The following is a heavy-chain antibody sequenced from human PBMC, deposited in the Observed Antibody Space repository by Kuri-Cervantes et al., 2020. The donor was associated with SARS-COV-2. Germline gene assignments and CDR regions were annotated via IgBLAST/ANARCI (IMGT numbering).Heavy chain of an antibody. V-gene: IGHV4-34*01. CDR2: INHSGST. CDR3: ARGGGYGYGGYYYYMDV. J-gene: IGHJ6*03. D-gene: IGHD5-18*01. CDR1: GGSFSGYY. Sequence: ESLKISCTVYGGSFSGYYWSWIRQPPGKGLEWIGQINHSGSTNYNPSLKSRVTISVDTSKNQFSLKLSSVTAADPAVYYCARGGGYGYGGYYYYMDVWGKGTTVTVSS.